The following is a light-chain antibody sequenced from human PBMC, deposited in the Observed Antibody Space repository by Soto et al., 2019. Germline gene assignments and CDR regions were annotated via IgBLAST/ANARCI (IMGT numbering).Light chain of an antibody. V-gene: IGLV1-44*01. Sequence: QSVLTQAPSASGTPGQRVTISCSGSSSNIGRSSVNWYQHLPGTAPKLLIYSNDRRPSGVPERFSGSKSGTSASLTISGLQAEDEADYYCGSYTGTNTLAYVFGTGTKVTVL. J-gene: IGLJ1*01. CDR3: GSYTGTNTLAYV. CDR2: SND. CDR1: SSNIGRSS.